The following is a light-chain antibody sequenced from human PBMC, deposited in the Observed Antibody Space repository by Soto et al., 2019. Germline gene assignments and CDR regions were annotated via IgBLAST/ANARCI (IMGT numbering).Light chain of an antibody. CDR2: DTS. Sequence: EIVLTQSPATLSLSQGERATLSCRASQSVENYLAWFQQKRGQAPRLLIYDTSTRAAGIPDRFSGSGSGTDFTLTISSLQPEDFAVYYCHQRYIWPPLTFGGGTKVEIK. CDR3: HQRYIWPPLT. J-gene: IGKJ4*01. V-gene: IGKV3-11*01. CDR1: QSVENY.